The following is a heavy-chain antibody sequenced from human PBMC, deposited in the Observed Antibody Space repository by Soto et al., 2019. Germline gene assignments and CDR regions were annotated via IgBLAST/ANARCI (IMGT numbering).Heavy chain of an antibody. J-gene: IGHJ3*02. CDR2: ISYDGSNK. CDR1: GFTFSSYG. Sequence: GGSLRLSCAASGFTFSSYGMHWVRQAPGKGLEWVAVISYDGSNKYYADSVKGRFTISRDNSKNTLYLQMNSLRAEDTAVYYCAKGDVLLWFGEFKSDAFDIWGQGTMVTVSS. V-gene: IGHV3-30*18. CDR3: AKGDVLLWFGEFKSDAFDI. D-gene: IGHD3-10*01.